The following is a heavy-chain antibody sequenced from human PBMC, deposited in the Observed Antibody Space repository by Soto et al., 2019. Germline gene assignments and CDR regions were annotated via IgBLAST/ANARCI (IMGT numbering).Heavy chain of an antibody. J-gene: IGHJ6*02. CDR1: GGPLSDYY. Sequence: PSETLSLTCAVYGGPLSDYYWNWIRQPPGRGLEWIGEINYSGSTNYNPSLKSRFTLSVDTSKNQFSLNVNSVTAADTAVYYCGCSTRGYYNGMDFWGQGTTVTVSS. CDR2: INYSGST. CDR3: GCSTRGYYNGMDF. D-gene: IGHD3-10*01. V-gene: IGHV4-34*01.